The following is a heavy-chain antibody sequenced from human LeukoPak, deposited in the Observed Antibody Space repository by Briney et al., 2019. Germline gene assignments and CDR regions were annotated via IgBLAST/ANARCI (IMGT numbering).Heavy chain of an antibody. CDR1: GFTFSSCE. CDR3: ARARVPGELNY. CDR2: ISNSGSSK. V-gene: IGHV3-48*03. J-gene: IGHJ4*02. Sequence: GGSLRLSCAASGFTFSSCEMNWVRQAPGKGLEWLSYISNSGSSKYYADSVRDRFTISRDNAKDSLYLQMNSLRAEDTAVYYCARARVPGELNYWGQGTLVTVSS. D-gene: IGHD3-10*01.